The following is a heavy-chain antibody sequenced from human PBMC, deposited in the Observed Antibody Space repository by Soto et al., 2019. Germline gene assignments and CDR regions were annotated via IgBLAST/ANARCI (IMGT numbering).Heavy chain of an antibody. Sequence: QVQLQQSGPGLVKPSQTLSLTCSVSGASISSAGYYWTWIRQHPVKGLEWIGNIYYTGSTNYNESLKSRLIISVDRSENYFSLKLSYVTAADTAVDYCARDRLGNHYYNGMDVWGQGTTVTVSS. CDR1: GASISSAGYY. CDR3: ARDRLGNHYYNGMDV. D-gene: IGHD3-10*01. J-gene: IGHJ6*02. V-gene: IGHV4-31*03. CDR2: IYYTGST.